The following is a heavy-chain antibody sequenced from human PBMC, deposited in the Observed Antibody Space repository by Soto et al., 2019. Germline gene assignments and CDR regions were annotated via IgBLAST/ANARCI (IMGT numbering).Heavy chain of an antibody. CDR1: GCTFTSDQ. CDR2: IDPIGGKT. V-gene: IGHV1-46*01. J-gene: IGHJ5*02. CDR3: GRVMRSLLSITALDT. D-gene: IGHD3-10*01. Sequence: ASVRVSCKASGCTFTSDQIHWVRQAPGQGLEWMGMIDPIGGKTNYAQKFQGRVTMTRDTSTSTVYMALSSLRSEDTAIYFCGRVMRSLLSITALDTWGQGTRVTVS.